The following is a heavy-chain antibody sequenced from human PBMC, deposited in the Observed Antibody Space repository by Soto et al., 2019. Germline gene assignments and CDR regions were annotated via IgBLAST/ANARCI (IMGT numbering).Heavy chain of an antibody. Sequence: SETLSLTCAVYGGSFSGYYWSWIRQPPGKGLEWIGEINHSGSTNYNPSLKSRVTISVDTSKNQFSLKLSSVTAADTAVYYCARRWGGIAAASKIRVPQASSGSHRSPDWFDPWGQGTLVTVSS. CDR2: INHSGST. D-gene: IGHD6-13*01. CDR3: ARRWGGIAAASKIRVPQASSGSHRSPDWFDP. CDR1: GGSFSGYY. V-gene: IGHV4-34*01. J-gene: IGHJ5*02.